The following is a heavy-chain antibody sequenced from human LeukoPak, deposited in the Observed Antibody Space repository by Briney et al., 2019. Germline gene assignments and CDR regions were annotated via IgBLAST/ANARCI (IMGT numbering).Heavy chain of an antibody. J-gene: IGHJ3*02. Sequence: ASVKVSCKASGYTFTSYDINWVRQATGQGLEWMGWMNPNSGNTGYAQKFQGRVTITRNTSISTAYMELSSLRSEDTAVYYCARAFVAAAYAFDIWGQGTMVTVSS. CDR3: ARAFVAAAYAFDI. D-gene: IGHD6-13*01. CDR1: GYTFTSYD. CDR2: MNPNSGNT. V-gene: IGHV1-8*03.